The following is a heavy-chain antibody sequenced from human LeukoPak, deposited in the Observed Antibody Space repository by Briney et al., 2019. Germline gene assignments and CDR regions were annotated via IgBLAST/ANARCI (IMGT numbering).Heavy chain of an antibody. CDR2: IWYDGSNK. V-gene: IGHV3-33*01. CDR3: ARASLGSWFDY. CDR1: GFTFSSYG. D-gene: IGHD6-13*01. J-gene: IGHJ4*02. Sequence: GGSLRLSCAASGFTFSSYGMHWVRQAPGKGLEWVAVIWYDGSNKYYADSVKGRFTISRDNSKNTLYLQMNSLRAEDTAVYYCARASLGSWFDYWGQGTLVTVSS.